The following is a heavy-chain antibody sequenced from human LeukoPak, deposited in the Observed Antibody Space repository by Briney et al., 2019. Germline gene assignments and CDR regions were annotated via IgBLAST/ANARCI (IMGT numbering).Heavy chain of an antibody. CDR1: GFTFSDYS. CDR2: ITNGSSYI. Sequence: GGSLRLSCAASGFTFSDYSMIWVRQAPGKGLEWVSSITNGSSYIYYADSVKGRFTISRDNAKNSLYLQMNSLRAEDTAVYYCARSPRGIAARSLDYWGQGTLVTVSS. D-gene: IGHD6-6*01. V-gene: IGHV3-21*01. CDR3: ARSPRGIAARSLDY. J-gene: IGHJ4*02.